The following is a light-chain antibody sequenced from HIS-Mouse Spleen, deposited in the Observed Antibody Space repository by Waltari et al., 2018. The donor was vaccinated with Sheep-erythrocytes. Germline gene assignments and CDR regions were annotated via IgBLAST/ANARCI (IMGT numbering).Light chain of an antibody. V-gene: IGKV4-1*01. CDR3: QQYYSTLT. Sequence: DIVMTQSPDSLAASLGERATIAGSSSQSVLYSSNNKNYLAWYQQQPGQPPKLLIYWESTRESGVPDRFSGSGSGTDFTLTISSLQAEDVAVYYCQQYYSTLTFGGGTKVEIK. CDR2: WES. CDR1: QSVLYSSNNKNY. J-gene: IGKJ4*01.